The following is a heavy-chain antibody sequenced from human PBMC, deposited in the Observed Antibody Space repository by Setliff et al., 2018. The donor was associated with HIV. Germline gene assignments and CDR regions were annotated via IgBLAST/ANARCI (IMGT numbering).Heavy chain of an antibody. CDR1: GGSISSGSYF. CDR3: ARDPYCPNTCYEDFTFDS. CDR2: IYSSGIT. D-gene: IGHD2-8*01. J-gene: IGHJ4*02. V-gene: IGHV4-61*02. Sequence: PSETLSLTSTVSGGSISSGSYFWNWIRQPAGKGLEWIGRIYSSGITNYNPSLKSRLTISLDTSKNQFSLQVTSVTAADTAVYYCARDPYCPNTCYEDFTFDSWGQGTLVTVS.